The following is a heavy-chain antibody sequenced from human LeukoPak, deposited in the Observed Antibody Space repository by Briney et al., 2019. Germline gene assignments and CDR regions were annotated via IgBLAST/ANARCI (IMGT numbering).Heavy chain of an antibody. D-gene: IGHD1-14*01. CDR2: IWLDGSAT. Sequence: PGVSLRLSCAASGFYFGSYDMHWVRQAPGKGLEWVAIIWLDGSATYYGDSVKGRFTVSRDNSNNTLYLQMNSLRVEDTAVYYCARDLNREDFDYWGQGTLVAVSS. V-gene: IGHV3-33*01. CDR3: ARDLNREDFDY. CDR1: GFYFGSYD. J-gene: IGHJ4*02.